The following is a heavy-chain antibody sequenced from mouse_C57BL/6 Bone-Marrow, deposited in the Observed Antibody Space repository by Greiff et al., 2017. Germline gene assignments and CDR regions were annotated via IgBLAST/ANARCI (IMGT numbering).Heavy chain of an antibody. CDR3: ARQNSLLDY. Sequence: EVKLQESGGDLVKPGGSLKLSCAASGFTFSSYGMSWVRQTPDKRLEWVATISSGGSYTYYPDSVKGRFTISRDNAKNTLYLQMSSLKSEDTAMYYCARQNSLLDYWGQGTSVTVSS. D-gene: IGHD6-2*01. J-gene: IGHJ4*01. CDR2: ISSGGSYT. CDR1: GFTFSSYG. V-gene: IGHV5-6*01.